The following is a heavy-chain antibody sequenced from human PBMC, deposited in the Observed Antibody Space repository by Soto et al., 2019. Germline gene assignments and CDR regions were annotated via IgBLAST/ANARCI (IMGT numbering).Heavy chain of an antibody. J-gene: IGHJ6*02. Sequence: RKISCKGSGYSFPSYWISWVRQMPGKGLEWMGRIDPSDSYTNYSPSFQGHVTISADKSISTAYLQWSSLKASDTAMYYCARLPSKGVYYYYGMDVWGQGTTVTVSS. CDR2: IDPSDSYT. CDR3: ARLPSKGVYYYYGMDV. V-gene: IGHV5-10-1*01. CDR1: GYSFPSYW.